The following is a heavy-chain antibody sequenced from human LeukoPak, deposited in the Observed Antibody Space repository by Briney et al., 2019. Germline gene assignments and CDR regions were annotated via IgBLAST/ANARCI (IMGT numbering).Heavy chain of an antibody. Sequence: PGGSLRLSCAASGFTFSSYGMHWVRQAPGKGLEWVTFIRYDGSNKYYADSVKGRFTISRDNSKNTLYLQMNSLRPEDTAVYYCARVLVGATGPFDYWGQGTLVTVSS. D-gene: IGHD1-26*01. CDR2: IRYDGSNK. CDR1: GFTFSSYG. CDR3: ARVLVGATGPFDY. J-gene: IGHJ4*02. V-gene: IGHV3-30*02.